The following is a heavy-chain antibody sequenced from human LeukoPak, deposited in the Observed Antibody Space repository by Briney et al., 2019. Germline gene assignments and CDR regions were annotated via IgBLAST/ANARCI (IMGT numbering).Heavy chain of an antibody. CDR1: GFTFSSYS. V-gene: IGHV3-21*01. J-gene: IGHJ3*02. Sequence: GGSLRLSCAASGFTFSSYSMNWVRQAPGKGLEWVSSISSSSSYIYYADSVKGRFTISRDNAKNSLYLQMNSLRAEDTAVYYCARDSGSYYRAFDIWGQGTMVTVSS. CDR2: ISSSSSYI. D-gene: IGHD1-26*01. CDR3: ARDSGSYYRAFDI.